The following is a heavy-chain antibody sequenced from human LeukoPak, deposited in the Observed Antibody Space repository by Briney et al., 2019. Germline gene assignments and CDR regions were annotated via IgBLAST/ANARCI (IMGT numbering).Heavy chain of an antibody. V-gene: IGHV1-18*01. Sequence: GASVKVSCKASGYTFTSYGISWVRQAPGQGLEWMGWSSAYNGNTNYAQKLQGRVTMTTDTSTSTAYMELRSLRSDDTAVYYCARDWDSSGSTPFHYFDYWGQGTLVTVSS. CDR3: ARDWDSSGSTPFHYFDY. CDR2: SSAYNGNT. J-gene: IGHJ4*02. CDR1: GYTFTSYG. D-gene: IGHD3-22*01.